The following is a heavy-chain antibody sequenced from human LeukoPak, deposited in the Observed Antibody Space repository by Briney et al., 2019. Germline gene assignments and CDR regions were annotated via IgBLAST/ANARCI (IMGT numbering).Heavy chain of an antibody. V-gene: IGHV4-34*01. CDR1: GYX. CDR3: XXXXXXXXXXXXXXXXV. Sequence: GYXXSWIRQPPXKXXXXIGEINHSSRSTNWNPSLKSRVTISLXTAKKQFSLKLNSVTAADTAVYYXXXXXXXXXXXXXXXXXVWGRGXXXTVSS. CDR2: INHSSRST. J-gene: IGHJ6*04.